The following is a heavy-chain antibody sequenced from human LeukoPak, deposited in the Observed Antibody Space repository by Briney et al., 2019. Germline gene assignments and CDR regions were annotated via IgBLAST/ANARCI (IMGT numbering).Heavy chain of an antibody. V-gene: IGHV1-69*13. CDR2: IIPIFGTA. D-gene: IGHD3-9*01. J-gene: IGHJ4*02. Sequence: ASVKVSCKASGGTSSSYAISWVRQAPGQGLEWMGGIIPIFGTANYAQKFQGRVTITADESTSTAYMELSSLRSEDTAVYYCARGNYDILTGYYSLWGQGTLVTVSS. CDR1: GGTSSSYA. CDR3: ARGNYDILTGYYSL.